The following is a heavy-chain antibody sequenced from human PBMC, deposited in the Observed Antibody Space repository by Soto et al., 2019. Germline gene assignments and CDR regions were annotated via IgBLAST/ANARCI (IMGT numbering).Heavy chain of an antibody. Sequence: PSETLSLTCTVSGGSISSYYWSWIQQPAGKGLEWIGRIYTSGSTNYNPSLKSRVTMSVDTSNNQFSLKLSSVTAADTAVYYCARELNVLLDPYFDYWGQGTLVTVSS. CDR3: ARELNVLLDPYFDY. V-gene: IGHV4-4*07. D-gene: IGHD3-10*01. CDR2: IYTSGST. J-gene: IGHJ4*02. CDR1: GGSISSYY.